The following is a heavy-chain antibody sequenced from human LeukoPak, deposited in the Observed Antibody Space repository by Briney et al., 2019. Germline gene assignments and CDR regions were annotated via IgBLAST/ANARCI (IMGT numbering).Heavy chain of an antibody. V-gene: IGHV3-30*03. Sequence: SCKASGGTFSSYGMHWVRQAPGKGLEWVAVISYDGSNKYYADSVKGRFTISRDNSKNTLYLQMNSLRAEDTAVYYCASLAGNQLLYDYWGQGTLVTVSS. CDR1: GGTFSSYG. CDR2: ISYDGSNK. J-gene: IGHJ4*02. D-gene: IGHD2-2*02. CDR3: ASLAGNQLLYDY.